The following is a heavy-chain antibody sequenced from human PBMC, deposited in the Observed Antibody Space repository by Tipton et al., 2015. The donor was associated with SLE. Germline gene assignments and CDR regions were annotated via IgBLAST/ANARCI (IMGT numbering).Heavy chain of an antibody. CDR1: GFTFSSYA. CDR3: AKGQGYHYYYLEV. J-gene: IGHJ6*03. Sequence: SLRLSCAASGFTFSSYAMSWVRQAPGKGLEWVSVIYNSEGGNTYYADSVKGRFTISRDNSKSTLYLQMNSLRAEDTAVYYCAKGQGYHYYYLEVWGKGTMVTVSS. CDR2: IYNSEGGNT. V-gene: IGHV3-23*03.